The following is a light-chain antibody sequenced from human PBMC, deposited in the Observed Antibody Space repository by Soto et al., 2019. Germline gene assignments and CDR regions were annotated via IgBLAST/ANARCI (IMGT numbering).Light chain of an antibody. CDR2: DTS. CDR3: QLRFSWPHP. V-gene: IGKV3-11*01. Sequence: IGLTQSPATLSLSPGDRATLSCRASQSVSRYLAWYQQKPGQAPRLLIHDTSTRATGVPDTFSGGGSGTEFALTISSLEPEDSAMYYCQLRFSWPHPFGGGTHVEIK. J-gene: IGKJ4*01. CDR1: QSVSRY.